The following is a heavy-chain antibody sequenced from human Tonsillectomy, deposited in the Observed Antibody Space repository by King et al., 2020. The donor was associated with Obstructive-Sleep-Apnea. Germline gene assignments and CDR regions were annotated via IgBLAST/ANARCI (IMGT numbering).Heavy chain of an antibody. CDR3: ARSVDTVDYDY. D-gene: IGHD5-18*01. CDR1: GYSFTSYW. J-gene: IGHJ4*02. Sequence: QLVQSGAEVKKPGESLKISCKGSGYSFTSYWIDWVRQMPGKGLEWMGFLYPGDSDTRYSPSFQGQVTNPADKSISIAYLQWSSLKASDTAMYYCARSVDTVDYDYWGQGTLVTVSS. V-gene: IGHV5-51*01. CDR2: LYPGDSDT.